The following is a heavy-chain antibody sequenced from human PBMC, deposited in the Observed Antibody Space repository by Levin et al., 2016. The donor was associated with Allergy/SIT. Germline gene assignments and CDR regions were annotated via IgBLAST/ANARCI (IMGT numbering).Heavy chain of an antibody. Sequence: SETLSLTCTVSGGSISSVSYYWSWIRQPPGKGLEWIGYIYYSGSTNYNPSLKSRVTISVDTSKNQFSLKLSSVTAADTAVYYCARTGPLYSSSWSYHYYYYYGMDVWGQGTTVTVSS. CDR2: IYYSGST. CDR1: GGSISSVSYY. D-gene: IGHD6-13*01. CDR3: ARTGPLYSSSWSYHYYYYYGMDV. V-gene: IGHV4-61*01. J-gene: IGHJ6*02.